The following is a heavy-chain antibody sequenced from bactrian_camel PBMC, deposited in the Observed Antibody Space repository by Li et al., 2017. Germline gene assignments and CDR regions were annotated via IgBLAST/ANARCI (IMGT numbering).Heavy chain of an antibody. D-gene: IGHD6*01. V-gene: IGHV3S31*01. CDR1: GFTFSDYT. CDR2: ILTSGDT. CDR3: AAETFGSCSWRPGAADFSL. J-gene: IGHJ6*01. Sequence: VQLVESGGDLVRPGGSLRLSCAASGFTFSDYTMTWFRQAPGKGLEWVSGILTSGDTHYDYSVMGRFTISRENVKNTLMFYLLMNNLEPEDTAMYYCAAETFGSCSWRPGAADFSLWSQGTQVTVS.